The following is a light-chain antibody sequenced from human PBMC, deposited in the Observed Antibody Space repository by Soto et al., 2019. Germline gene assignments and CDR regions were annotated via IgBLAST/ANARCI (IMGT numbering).Light chain of an antibody. CDR2: GAS. J-gene: IGKJ4*01. CDR3: QQYGSSPLT. CDR1: QNIRSR. V-gene: IGKV3-20*01. Sequence: TQSPSTLSASVGDRVTITCRASQNIRSRLAWYQQKPGQAPRLLFYGASSRATGIPDRFSGSGSGTDFTLTISRLEPEDFAVYYCQQYGSSPLTFGGGTKVDI.